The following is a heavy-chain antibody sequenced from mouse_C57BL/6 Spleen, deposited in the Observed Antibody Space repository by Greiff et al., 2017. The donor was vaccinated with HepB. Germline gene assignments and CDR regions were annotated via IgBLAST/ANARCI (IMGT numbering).Heavy chain of an antibody. Sequence: VQLQESGPGLVQPSQSLSITCTVSGFSLTSYGVHWVRQSPGKGLEWLGVIWRGGSTDYNAAFMSRLSITKDNSKSQVFFKMNSLQADDTAIYYSAIPTLLNYAMDYWGQGTSVTVSS. J-gene: IGHJ4*01. CDR3: AIPTLLNYAMDY. CDR1: GFSLTSYG. CDR2: IWRGGST. V-gene: IGHV2-5*01.